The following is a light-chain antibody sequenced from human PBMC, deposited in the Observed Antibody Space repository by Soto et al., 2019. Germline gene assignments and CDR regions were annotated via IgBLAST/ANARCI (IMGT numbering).Light chain of an antibody. J-gene: IGKJ1*01. Sequence: IRSPSTRSAAVRARVPITCRASQSISSSYLAWYQQRPGQTPRLLIYGASSRATGIPDRFSGSGSGTEFTLTISRLEPEDFAVYYCQQYGSSSWTFGQGTKVDIK. CDR1: QSISSSY. V-gene: IGKV3-20*01. CDR2: GAS. CDR3: QQYGSSSWT.